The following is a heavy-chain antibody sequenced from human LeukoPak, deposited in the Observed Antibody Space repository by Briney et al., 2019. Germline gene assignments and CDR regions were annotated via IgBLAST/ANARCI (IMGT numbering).Heavy chain of an antibody. D-gene: IGHD1-7*01. CDR3: ALTGTTGRHYYYYGMDV. V-gene: IGHV4-4*07. CDR2: IYTSGST. CDR1: GGSISSYY. Sequence: SETLSLTCTVSGGSISSYYWSWIRQPAGKGLEWIGRIYTSGSTNYNPSLKSRVTMSVDTSKNQFSLKLSSVTAADTAVYYCALTGTTGRHYYYYGMDVWGQGTTVTVFS. J-gene: IGHJ6*02.